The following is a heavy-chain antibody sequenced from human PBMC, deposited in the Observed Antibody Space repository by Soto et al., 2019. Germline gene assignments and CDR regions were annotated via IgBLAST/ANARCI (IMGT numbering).Heavy chain of an antibody. D-gene: IGHD3-10*01. Sequence: QVQLVQSGAEVKKPGASVKVSCKASGYTFTSYDINWVRQATGQGLEWMGWMNPNSGNTGYAQKFQGRVTMTRNTSISTAYMELSSLRSEDTAVYYCARGIYYYGSGSPRLYLFDYWGQGTLVTVSS. J-gene: IGHJ4*02. CDR2: MNPNSGNT. CDR3: ARGIYYYGSGSPRLYLFDY. CDR1: GYTFTSYD. V-gene: IGHV1-8*01.